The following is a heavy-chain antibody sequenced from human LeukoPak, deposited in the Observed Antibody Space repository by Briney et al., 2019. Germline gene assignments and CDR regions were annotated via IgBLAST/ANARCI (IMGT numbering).Heavy chain of an antibody. CDR3: ASINSGSYYHDAFDI. CDR1: GYTFTGYY. D-gene: IGHD1-26*01. Sequence: GASVKVSCKASGYTFTGYYMHWVRQAPGQGLEWMGWINPNSGGTNYAQKFQGRVTMTRDTSISTAYMELSRLRSDDTAVYYCASINSGSYYHDAFDIWGQGTMVIVSS. J-gene: IGHJ3*02. V-gene: IGHV1-2*02. CDR2: INPNSGGT.